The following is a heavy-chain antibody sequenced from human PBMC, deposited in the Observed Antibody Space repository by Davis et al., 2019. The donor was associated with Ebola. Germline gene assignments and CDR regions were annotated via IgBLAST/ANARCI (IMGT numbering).Heavy chain of an antibody. D-gene: IGHD1-26*01. J-gene: IGHJ3*02. CDR3: AREWIVGATTGGDAFDI. V-gene: IGHV3-30-3*01. Sequence: PGGSLRLSCAASGFTFSSYAMHWVRQAPGKGLAWVAVISYDGSNKYYADSVKGRFTISRDNSKNTLYLQMNSLRAEDTAVYYCAREWIVGATTGGDAFDIWGQGTMVTVSS. CDR2: ISYDGSNK. CDR1: GFTFSSYA.